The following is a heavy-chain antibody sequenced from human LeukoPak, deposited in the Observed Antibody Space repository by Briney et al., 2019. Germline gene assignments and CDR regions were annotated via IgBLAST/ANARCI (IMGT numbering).Heavy chain of an antibody. D-gene: IGHD7-27*01. CDR2: ITGSGGST. J-gene: IGHJ4*02. V-gene: IGHV3-23*01. CDR1: GFTFSSYA. CDR3: AKDQNWEGGY. Sequence: GGSLRLSCSASGFTFSSYAMSWVRQAPGKGLEWVSAITGSGGSTYYADSVKGRFTISRDNSKNTLYLQMNSLRAEDTAVYYCAKDQNWEGGYWGQGTLVTVSS.